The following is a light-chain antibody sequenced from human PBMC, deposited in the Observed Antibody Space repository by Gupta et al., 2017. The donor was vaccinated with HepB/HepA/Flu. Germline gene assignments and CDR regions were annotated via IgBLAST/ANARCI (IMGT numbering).Light chain of an antibody. J-gene: IGLJ2*01. CDR3: CSYAGTYSYVV. Sequence: QSALPQPRSVSGSPGQSVTISCTGTNSDVGGYNYVSWYQQHPGKAHNLMIYDVNKRPSGVPDRFSGSKSGNTASLTISGLQAEEEADYYCCSYAGTYSYVVFGGGTKLTVL. CDR1: NSDVGGYNY. V-gene: IGLV2-11*01. CDR2: DVN.